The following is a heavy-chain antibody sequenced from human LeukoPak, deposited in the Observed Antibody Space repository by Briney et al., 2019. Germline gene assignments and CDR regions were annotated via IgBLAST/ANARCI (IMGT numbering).Heavy chain of an antibody. J-gene: IGHJ4*02. D-gene: IGHD4-17*01. CDR2: INHSGST. CDR3: ARSGPSHLTTVPYYFDY. Sequence: PSETLSLTCAVYGGSFSGYYWSWIRQPPGKGLEWIGEINHSGSTNYNPSLKSRVTISVDTSKNQFSLKLSSVTAADTAVYYCARSGPSHLTTVPYYFDYWGQGTLVTVSS. CDR1: GGSFSGYY. V-gene: IGHV4-34*01.